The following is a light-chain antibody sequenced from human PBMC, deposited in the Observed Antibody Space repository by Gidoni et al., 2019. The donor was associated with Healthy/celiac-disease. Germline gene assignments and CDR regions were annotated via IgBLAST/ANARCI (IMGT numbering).Light chain of an antibody. CDR1: SSNIGNNY. Sequence: QSVLTQPPSVSAAPGQKVTISCSGSSSNIGNNYVSWYQQLPGTAPKLLIYENNKRPSGIPDRSSGSKSGTSATLGITGLQTGDEADYYCGTWDSSLSAGWVFGGGTKLTVL. J-gene: IGLJ3*02. CDR2: ENN. V-gene: IGLV1-51*02. CDR3: GTWDSSLSAGWV.